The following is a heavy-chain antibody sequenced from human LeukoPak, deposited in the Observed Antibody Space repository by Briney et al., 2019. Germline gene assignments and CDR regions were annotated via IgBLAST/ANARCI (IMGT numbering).Heavy chain of an antibody. Sequence: GGSLRLSCAASGFTFSTYWMHWVRQTPGKGLEWVGRIKSKAHGGTTDYAAPVKGRFTISRDDSKNTLYLQMNSLKTEGTAVYYCWDTNWNGDWDYWGQGTLVTVSS. D-gene: IGHD1-1*01. V-gene: IGHV3-15*01. CDR3: WDTNWNGDWDY. CDR2: IKSKAHGGTT. CDR1: GFTFSTYW. J-gene: IGHJ4*02.